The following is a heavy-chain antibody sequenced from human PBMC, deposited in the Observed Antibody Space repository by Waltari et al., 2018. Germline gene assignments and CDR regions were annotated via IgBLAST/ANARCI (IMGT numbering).Heavy chain of an antibody. J-gene: IGHJ2*01. D-gene: IGHD1-1*01. Sequence: QGQLVQSGAEMKKPGASVKVSCQASGYIFTDYGVTWVRQAPGQGLEWMGWISGFHGHTNYAQKLQDRGTMTTDTSTSTAYMELRTLTSDDTAVYFCARAARLWNAVLWHFDLWGRGTLVTVSS. CDR3: ARAARLWNAVLWHFDL. CDR2: ISGFHGHT. CDR1: GYIFTDYG. V-gene: IGHV1-18*01.